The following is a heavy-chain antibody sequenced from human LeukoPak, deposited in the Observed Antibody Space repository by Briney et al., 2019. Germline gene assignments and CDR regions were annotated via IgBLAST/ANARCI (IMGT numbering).Heavy chain of an antibody. J-gene: IGHJ4*02. CDR2: ISSSSSTI. V-gene: IGHV3-48*02. CDR3: ARARASGRGGFDY. D-gene: IGHD2-15*01. Sequence: PGGSLRLSCAASGLTVSSYSMNWVRQAPGKGLEWVSYISSSSSTIYYADSVKGRFTISRDNAKNSLYLQMNSLRDEDTAVYYCARARASGRGGFDYWGQGTLVTVSS. CDR1: GLTVSSYS.